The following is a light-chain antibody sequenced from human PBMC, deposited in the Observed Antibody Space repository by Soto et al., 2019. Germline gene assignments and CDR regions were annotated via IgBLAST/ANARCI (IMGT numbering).Light chain of an antibody. CDR2: LGS. Sequence: DIVMTQSPLSLPVTPGEPASISCRSSQSLLHSNGYNYLDWYLQKPGQSPQLLIYLGSNRASGVPDRLSGSGSGTDFTLRISRVEADDVGVYYCMQALQTPTFGQGTRLEI. CDR1: QSLLHSNGYNY. J-gene: IGKJ5*01. CDR3: MQALQTPT. V-gene: IGKV2-28*01.